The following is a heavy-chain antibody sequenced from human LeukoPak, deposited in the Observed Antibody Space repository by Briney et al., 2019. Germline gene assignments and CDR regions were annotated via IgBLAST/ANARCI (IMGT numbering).Heavy chain of an antibody. V-gene: IGHV3-23*01. D-gene: IGHD3-3*01. CDR3: ARGHRRTVFGVVIRTLGAFDI. Sequence: PGGSLRLSCAASGFTFSSYAMSWVRQAPGKGLEWVSAISGSGGSTYYADSVKGRFIISRDNSKNTLSLQMNSLRTDDTAVYYCARGHRRTVFGVVIRTLGAFDIWGQGTMVTVSS. CDR2: ISGSGGST. CDR1: GFTFSSYA. J-gene: IGHJ3*02.